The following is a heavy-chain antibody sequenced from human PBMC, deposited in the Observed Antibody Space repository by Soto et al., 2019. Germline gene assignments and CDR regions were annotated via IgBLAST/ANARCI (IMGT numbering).Heavy chain of an antibody. Sequence: QVQLVQSGAEVKKPGASVKVSCKASGYTFTSYDINWVRQATGQGLEWMGWMNPNSGNTGYAQKLQGRVXXTXNXXISTDDMELSSLRSEDTAVYYCASGLSSSWYAFDYWGQGTLVTVSS. J-gene: IGHJ4*02. CDR1: GYTFTSYD. CDR3: ASGLSSSWYAFDY. V-gene: IGHV1-8*01. D-gene: IGHD6-13*01. CDR2: MNPNSGNT.